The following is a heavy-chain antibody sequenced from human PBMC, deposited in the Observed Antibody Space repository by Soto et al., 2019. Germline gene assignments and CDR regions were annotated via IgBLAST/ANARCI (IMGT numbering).Heavy chain of an antibody. CDR3: AGDPDSHYNDSHASSYP. CDR2: IIPIIGII. J-gene: IGHJ5*02. D-gene: IGHD3-22*01. CDR1: GGTFSTYT. Sequence: QVQLVQSGAEVKKPGSSVKVSCKASGGTFSTYTITWVRQAPGHGLEWMGRIIPIIGIINYAQKFQGRVTITADKFTGTADMELTRLRSDDTAVYYCAGDPDSHYNDSHASSYPWGQGTLVTVSS. V-gene: IGHV1-69*08.